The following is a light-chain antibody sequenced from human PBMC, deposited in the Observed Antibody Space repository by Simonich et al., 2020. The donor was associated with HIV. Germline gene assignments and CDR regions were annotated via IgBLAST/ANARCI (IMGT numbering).Light chain of an antibody. J-gene: IGLJ2*01. CDR2: DNK. CDR3: QSYDSINRVV. Sequence: NFMLTQPHSVSESPGKTVTISCTRSSGSIASNYVPWYQHRPGSSPPAVFYDNKQRPSGVPDRFSGSIDSSSNSASLTISGLKTEDEADYFCQSYDSINRVVFGGGTKLTVL. CDR1: SGSIASNY. V-gene: IGLV6-57*01.